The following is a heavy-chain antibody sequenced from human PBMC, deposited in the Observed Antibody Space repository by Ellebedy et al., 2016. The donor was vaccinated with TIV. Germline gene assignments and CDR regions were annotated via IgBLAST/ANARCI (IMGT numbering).Heavy chain of an antibody. CDR3: ARGPPLRFLEWLFHPGAGWFDP. J-gene: IGHJ5*02. D-gene: IGHD3-3*01. V-gene: IGHV4-34*01. CDR2: INHSGST. Sequence: SETLSLTCAVYGGSFSGYYWSWIRQPPGKGLEWIGEINHSGSTNYNPSLKSRVTISVDTSKNQFSLKLSSVTAADTAVYYCARGPPLRFLEWLFHPGAGWFDPWGQGTLVTVSS. CDR1: GGSFSGYY.